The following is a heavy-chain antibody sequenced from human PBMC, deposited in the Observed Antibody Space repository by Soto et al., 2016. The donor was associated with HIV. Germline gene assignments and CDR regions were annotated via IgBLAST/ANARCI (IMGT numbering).Heavy chain of an antibody. CDR3: AREDYGSGSKYYYYYYGMDV. D-gene: IGHD3-10*01. CDR2: ISSSSSYT. Sequence: QVQLVESGGGLVKPGGSLRLSCAASGFTFSDYYMSWIRQAPGKGLEWVSYISSSSSYTNYADSVKGRFTISRDNAKNSLYLQMNSLRAEDTAVYYCAREDYGSGSKYYYYYYGMDVWGQGTTVTVSS. J-gene: IGHJ6*02. V-gene: IGHV3-11*05. CDR1: GFTFSDYY.